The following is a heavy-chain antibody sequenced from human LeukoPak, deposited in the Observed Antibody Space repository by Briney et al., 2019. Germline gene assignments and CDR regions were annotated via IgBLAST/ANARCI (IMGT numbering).Heavy chain of an antibody. Sequence: ASVKVSCKASGYTFTSYGISWVRQAPGQGLEWMGWISAYNGNTNYAQKLQGRVTMTTDTSTSTAYMELRSLRSDDTAVYYCAKVSGGTVYYYDSSGYPYAFDIWGQGTMVTVSS. V-gene: IGHV1-18*01. CDR2: ISAYNGNT. D-gene: IGHD3-22*01. CDR3: AKVSGGTVYYYDSSGYPYAFDI. CDR1: GYTFTSYG. J-gene: IGHJ3*02.